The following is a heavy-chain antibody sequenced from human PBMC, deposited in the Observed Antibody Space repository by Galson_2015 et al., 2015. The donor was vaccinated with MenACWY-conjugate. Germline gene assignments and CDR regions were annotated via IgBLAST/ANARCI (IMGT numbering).Heavy chain of an antibody. V-gene: IGHV5-51*03. Sequence: QSGAEVKKPGESLRISCTGSGYSFSYYWIAWVRQVPGKGLEWMGIIYAGDSETRYSPSFRGQVTISADKSISTAYLEWSSLKASDTAMYYCARRMATIPSFDFWGQGTLVTVSS. CDR3: ARRMATIPSFDF. CDR2: IYAGDSET. CDR1: GYSFSYYW. D-gene: IGHD5-12*01. J-gene: IGHJ4*02.